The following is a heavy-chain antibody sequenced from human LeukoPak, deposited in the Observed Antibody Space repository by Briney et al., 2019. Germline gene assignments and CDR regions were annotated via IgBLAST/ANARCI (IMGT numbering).Heavy chain of an antibody. Sequence: PGGSLRLSCAASGFIFSNYDMHWVRQAPGKGLDWVALISYDGANNYYADSVEGRFSISRDNSKNTLFLQLSRLRPEDTAVYYCARAGEDGFSFAHWGQGTLVTVSS. CDR2: ISYDGANN. D-gene: IGHD5-24*01. CDR1: GFIFSNYD. V-gene: IGHV3-30-3*01. J-gene: IGHJ5*02. CDR3: ARAGEDGFSFAH.